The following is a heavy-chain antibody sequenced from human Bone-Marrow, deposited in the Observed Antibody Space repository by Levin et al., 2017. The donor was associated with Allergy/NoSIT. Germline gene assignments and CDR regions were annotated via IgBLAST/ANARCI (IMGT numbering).Heavy chain of an antibody. CDR1: GFTFSSYG. J-gene: IGHJ4*02. CDR3: ARAGKTTRRLLDY. V-gene: IGHV3-33*01. CDR2: IWYDGSNK. D-gene: IGHD4-11*01. Sequence: GESLKISCAASGFTFSSYGMHWVRQAPGKGLEWVAVIWYDGSNKYYADSVKGRFTISRDNSKNTLYLQMNSLRAEDTAVYYCARAGKTTRRLLDYWGQGTLVTVSS.